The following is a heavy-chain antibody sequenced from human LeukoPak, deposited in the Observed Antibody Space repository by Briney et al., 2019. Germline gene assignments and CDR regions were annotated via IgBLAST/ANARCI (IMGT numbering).Heavy chain of an antibody. J-gene: IGHJ3*02. D-gene: IGHD5-12*01. V-gene: IGHV4-4*07. CDR3: ARGPGATTEEAFDI. CDR1: GGSISGSY. CDR2: IYSSGSA. Sequence: SETLSPTCTVSGGSISGSYWTWIRQPAGKGLEWIGRIYSSGSADYSPSLKSRVTMSVDTSKSQFSLRLNSVTAADTAVYYCARGPGATTEEAFDIWGQGTMVTVSS.